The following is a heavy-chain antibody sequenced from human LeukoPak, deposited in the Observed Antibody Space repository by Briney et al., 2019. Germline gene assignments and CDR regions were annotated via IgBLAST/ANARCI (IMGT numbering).Heavy chain of an antibody. Sequence: GGSLRLSCAASGFTFSSYSMNWVRQAPGKVLEWISYIGISSGNTKYADSVKGRFTISGDKAKNSPYLQMNSLRVEDTAVYYCARDTKYAFDNWGQGTLVTVSS. CDR3: ARDTKYAFDN. CDR1: GFTFSSYS. CDR2: IGISSGNT. V-gene: IGHV3-48*01. J-gene: IGHJ4*02. D-gene: IGHD2-2*01.